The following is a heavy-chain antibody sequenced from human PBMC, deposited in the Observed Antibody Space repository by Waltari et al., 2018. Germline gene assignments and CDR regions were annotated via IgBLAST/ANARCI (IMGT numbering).Heavy chain of an antibody. CDR2: YDLEDGET. V-gene: IGHV1-24*01. CDR3: VTINWGFRS. Sequence: QVKSVQSGAEVKKTGDSVKVCCRVYESPLTELSMHWVRQAPGKGLEWMGGYDLEDGETIYAQNFQGRVTMTEDTSTDTAYMELSSLISDDTAVYYCVTINWGFRSWGQGSLVTVSS. J-gene: IGHJ5*02. D-gene: IGHD7-27*01. CDR1: ESPLTELS.